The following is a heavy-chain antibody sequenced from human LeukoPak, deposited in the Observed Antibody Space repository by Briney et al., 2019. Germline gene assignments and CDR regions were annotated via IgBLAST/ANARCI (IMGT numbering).Heavy chain of an antibody. D-gene: IGHD1-26*01. CDR3: AREVFVDGSYWSAALDY. Sequence: PGGSLRLSCAASGFTFDDYGMSWVRQAPGKGLEWVSGINWNGGSTGYADSVKGRFTISRDNAKNSLYLQMNSLRAEDTALYYCAREVFVDGSYWSAALDYWGQGTLVTVSS. V-gene: IGHV3-20*04. J-gene: IGHJ4*02. CDR1: GFTFDDYG. CDR2: INWNGGST.